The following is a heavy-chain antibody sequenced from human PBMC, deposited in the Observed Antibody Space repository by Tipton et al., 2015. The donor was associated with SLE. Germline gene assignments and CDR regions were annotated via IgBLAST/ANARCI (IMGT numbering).Heavy chain of an antibody. CDR1: GGSFSGCY. D-gene: IGHD3-3*01. CDR2: INHSGST. V-gene: IGHV4-34*01. J-gene: IGHJ4*02. Sequence: TLSLTCAVYGGSFSGCYWSWIRQPPGKGLEWIGEINHSGSTNYNPSLKSRVTISVDTSKNRFSLKLSSVTAADTAVYYCARDFHTIFGVVIIRAFDYWGPGPLVTLSS. CDR3: ARDFHTIFGVVIIRAFDY.